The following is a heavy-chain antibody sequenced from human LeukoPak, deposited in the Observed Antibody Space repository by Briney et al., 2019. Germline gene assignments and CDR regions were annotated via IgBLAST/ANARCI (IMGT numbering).Heavy chain of an antibody. CDR3: ARGHGFARN. J-gene: IGHJ4*02. Sequence: SETLSLTCTVSGGSISSSSYYWGWVRQPPGKGLEWIGSIYYSGSTYYNPSLKSRVTVSVDTSKNQFSLKLSSVTAADTAVYYCARGHGFARNWGQGTLVTASS. CDR2: IYYSGST. CDR1: GGSISSSSYY. V-gene: IGHV4-39*01.